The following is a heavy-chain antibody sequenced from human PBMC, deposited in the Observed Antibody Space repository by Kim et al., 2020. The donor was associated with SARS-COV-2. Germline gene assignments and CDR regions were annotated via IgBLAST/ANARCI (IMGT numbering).Heavy chain of an antibody. Sequence: YADSVKGRCTISRDNAGNSLYQQMDTLRAEDTAVYYCARRGTSWYSQIDYWGQGTLVTVSS. D-gene: IGHD6-13*01. V-gene: IGHV3-11*03. CDR3: ARRGTSWYSQIDY. J-gene: IGHJ4*02.